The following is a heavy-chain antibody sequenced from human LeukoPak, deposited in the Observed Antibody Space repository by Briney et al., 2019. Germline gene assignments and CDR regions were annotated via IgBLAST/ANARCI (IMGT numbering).Heavy chain of an antibody. CDR2: IYYSGST. J-gene: IGHJ4*02. CDR3: ARDNSGYGAFDY. CDR1: GGSISSGDYY. Sequence: SQTLSLTCTVSGGSISSGDYYWSWIRQSPGKGLEWIGYIYYSGSTYYNPSLESRVTLSVDTSKSQFSLKLSSVTAADTAVYYCARDNSGYGAFDYWGQGTLVTVSS. D-gene: IGHD5-12*01. V-gene: IGHV4-30-4*01.